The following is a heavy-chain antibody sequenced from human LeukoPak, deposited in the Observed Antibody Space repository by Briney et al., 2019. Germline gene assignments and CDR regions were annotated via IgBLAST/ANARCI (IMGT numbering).Heavy chain of an antibody. D-gene: IGHD2-2*01. J-gene: IGHJ4*02. Sequence: GASVKVSCKASGYTFTGYYTHWVRQAPGQGLEWMGRINPNSGGTNYAQKFQGRVTMTRDTSISTAYMELSRLRSDDTAVYYCARGPLCSSTSCYVIDYWGQGTLVTVSS. CDR3: ARGPLCSSTSCYVIDY. CDR2: INPNSGGT. CDR1: GYTFTGYY. V-gene: IGHV1-2*06.